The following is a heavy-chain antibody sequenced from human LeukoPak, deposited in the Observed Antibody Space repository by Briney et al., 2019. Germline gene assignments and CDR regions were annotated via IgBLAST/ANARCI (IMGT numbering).Heavy chain of an antibody. CDR3: ARGPSHYDFWSGYYSDYYYYGMDV. V-gene: IGHV6-1*01. CDR2: TYYRSKWYN. CDR1: GDSLSSKSAA. Sequence: SQTLSLTCAMSGDSLSSKSAAWNWPRQSPSRGLEWLGRTYYRSKWYNDYAVSVKSRVTINPDTSKNQFSLQLNSVTPEDTAVYYCARGPSHYDFWSGYYSDYYYYGMDVWGQGTTVTVSS. D-gene: IGHD3-3*01. J-gene: IGHJ6*02.